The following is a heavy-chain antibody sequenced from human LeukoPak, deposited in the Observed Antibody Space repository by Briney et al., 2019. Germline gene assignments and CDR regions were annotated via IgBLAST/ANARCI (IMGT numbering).Heavy chain of an antibody. D-gene: IGHD3-3*01. J-gene: IGHJ4*02. CDR3: AKGPWDDYDFWSGYFDY. V-gene: IGHV3-23*01. CDR2: ISGSGGST. CDR1: GFTFSSYA. Sequence: HPGGSLRLSCAASGFTFSSYAMSWVRQAPGKGLEWVSAISGSGGSTYYADSVKGRFTISRDNSKNTLYLQMNSLRAEDTAVYYCAKGPWDDYDFWSGYFDYWGQGTLVTVSP.